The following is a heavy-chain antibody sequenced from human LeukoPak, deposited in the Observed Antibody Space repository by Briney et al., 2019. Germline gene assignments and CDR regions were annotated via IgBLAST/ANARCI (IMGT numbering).Heavy chain of an antibody. CDR3: AKDQADHYYYGMDV. CDR2: ISYDGSNK. V-gene: IGHV3-30-3*01. CDR1: GFTFSSYA. J-gene: IGHJ6*02. Sequence: SGGSLRLSCAASGFTFSSYAMHWVRQAPGKGLEWVAVISYDGSNKYYADSVKGRFTISRDNSKNTLYLQMNSLRAEDTAVYYCAKDQADHYYYGMDVWGQGTTVTVSS.